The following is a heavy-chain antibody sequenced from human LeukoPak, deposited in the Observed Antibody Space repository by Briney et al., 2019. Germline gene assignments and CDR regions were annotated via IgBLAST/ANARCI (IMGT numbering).Heavy chain of an antibody. CDR1: GASVSSYY. Sequence: PSETLSLTCSVSGASVSSYYWTWIRQPAGKGLEWIGCIYPSGTTHYNPSLKSRVTMSVDTSRNQFSLKLTSVTAADTAVYYCADDFGDWGQGTLVTVSS. D-gene: IGHD4-17*01. CDR2: IYPSGTT. V-gene: IGHV4-4*07. J-gene: IGHJ4*02. CDR3: ADDFGD.